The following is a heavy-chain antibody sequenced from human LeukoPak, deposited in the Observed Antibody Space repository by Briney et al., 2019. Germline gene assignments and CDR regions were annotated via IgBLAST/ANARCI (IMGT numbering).Heavy chain of an antibody. CDR3: AVLYYGSGSDVFDI. D-gene: IGHD3-10*01. Sequence: GASVKVSCKASGYTFTSYGISWVRQAPGQGVEWMGWISAYNGNTNYAQKLQGRVTMTTDTPTSTTYMELRSLRSYDTAVYYCAVLYYGSGSDVFDICGQGTMVTVS. V-gene: IGHV1-18*01. CDR1: GYTFTSYG. CDR2: ISAYNGNT. J-gene: IGHJ3*02.